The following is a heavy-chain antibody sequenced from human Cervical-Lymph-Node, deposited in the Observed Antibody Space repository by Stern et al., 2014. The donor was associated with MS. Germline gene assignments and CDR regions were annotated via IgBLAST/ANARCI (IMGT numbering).Heavy chain of an antibody. D-gene: IGHD3-10*01. Sequence: QLQLQESGPGLVKPSENLSLTCAVSGGSISNYYWSWIRQPPGKGLEWIGYIYYSGSTKYNPSLKSRVTLSVDTSKNQFSLKLYSVTAADTAVYYCARHGRGSNYGHIDYWGQGTLVTVSS. CDR2: IYYSGST. CDR1: GGSISNYY. V-gene: IGHV4-59*08. CDR3: ARHGRGSNYGHIDY. J-gene: IGHJ4*02.